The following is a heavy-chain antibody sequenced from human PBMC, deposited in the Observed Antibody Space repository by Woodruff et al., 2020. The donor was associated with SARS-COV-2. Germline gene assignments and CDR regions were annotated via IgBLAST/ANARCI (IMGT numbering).Heavy chain of an antibody. J-gene: IGHJ6*03. CDR2: A. V-gene: IGHV1-69*01. D-gene: IGHD3-10*01. CDR3: ARDGGFGDYYMDV. Sequence: ANYAQKFQGRVTITADESTSTAYMELSSLRSEDTAVYYCARDGGFGDYYMDVWGKGTTVTV.